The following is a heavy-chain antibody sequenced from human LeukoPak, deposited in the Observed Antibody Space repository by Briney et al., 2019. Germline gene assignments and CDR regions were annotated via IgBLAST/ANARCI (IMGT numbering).Heavy chain of an antibody. Sequence: PSQTLSLTCTVSGGSISSGSYYWIWIRQPAGKGLEWIGRIYTSGSTSYNSTLKSRVTISVDTSKNQFSLKLSSVTAADTAVYYCARGVMATILTPFDYWGQGTLVTVSS. V-gene: IGHV4-61*02. J-gene: IGHJ4*02. CDR3: ARGVMATILTPFDY. CDR1: GGSISSGSYY. CDR2: IYTSGST. D-gene: IGHD5-24*01.